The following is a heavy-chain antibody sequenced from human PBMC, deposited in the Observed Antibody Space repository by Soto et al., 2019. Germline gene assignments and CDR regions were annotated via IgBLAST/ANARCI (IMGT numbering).Heavy chain of an antibody. J-gene: IGHJ4*02. D-gene: IGHD3-22*01. CDR2: INHSGGT. CDR3: ARGSVDTVDSSGFYEY. CDR1: GGSFSAYY. V-gene: IGHV4-34*01. Sequence: PSETLSLTCAVDGGSFSAYYWSWIRQPPGKGLEWIGEINHSGGTSYNPSLKSRVTISVDTSKSQFSLKLTSVTAADRAVYYCARGSVDTVDSSGFYEYWGQRTPVTVSS.